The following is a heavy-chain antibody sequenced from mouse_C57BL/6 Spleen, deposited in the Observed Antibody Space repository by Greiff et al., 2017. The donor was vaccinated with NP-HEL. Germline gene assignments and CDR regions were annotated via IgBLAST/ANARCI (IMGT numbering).Heavy chain of an antibody. CDR3: VRQHGYYAYFDY. J-gene: IGHJ2*01. CDR2: IRSKSNNYAT. V-gene: IGHV10-1*01. CDR1: GFSFNTYA. D-gene: IGHD2-3*01. Sequence: EVQLVESGGGLVQPKGSLKLSCAASGFSFNTYAMNWVRQAPGKGLEWVARIRSKSNNYATYYADSVKDRFTISRDDSESMLYLQMNNLKTEDTAMYYCVRQHGYYAYFDYWGQGTTLTVSS.